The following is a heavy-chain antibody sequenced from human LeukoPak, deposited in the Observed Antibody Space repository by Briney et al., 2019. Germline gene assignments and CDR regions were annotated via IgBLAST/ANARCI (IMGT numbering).Heavy chain of an antibody. J-gene: IGHJ6*02. CDR1: GFTFSSYS. V-gene: IGHV3-48*01. CDR2: ISSSSSTI. D-gene: IGHD1-7*01. Sequence: GGSLRLSCAASGFTFSSYSMNWVRQAPGKGLEWVSYISSSSSTIYYADFVKGRFTISRDNAKNSLYLQMNSLRAEDTAVYYCARVTGTTWYPYYYGMDVWGQGTTVTVSS. CDR3: ARVTGTTWYPYYYGMDV.